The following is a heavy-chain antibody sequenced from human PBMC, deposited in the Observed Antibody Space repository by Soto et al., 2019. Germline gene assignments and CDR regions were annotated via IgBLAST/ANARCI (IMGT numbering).Heavy chain of an antibody. CDR1: GGSISSYY. CDR3: ARDRGSTGYYYFDS. J-gene: IGHJ4*02. D-gene: IGHD3-22*01. CDR2: IYHSGST. V-gene: IGHV4-59*01. Sequence: SETLSLTCTVSGGSISSYYWSWIRQPPGKGLEWIGYIYHSGSTNYNPSLKSRVSISIDTSKNQFSLNLNSVTAADTAVYYCARDRGSTGYYYFDSWGQGTLVTVSS.